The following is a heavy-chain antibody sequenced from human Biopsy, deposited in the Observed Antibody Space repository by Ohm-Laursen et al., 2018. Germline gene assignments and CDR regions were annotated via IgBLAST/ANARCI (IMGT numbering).Heavy chain of an antibody. V-gene: IGHV4-39*01. CDR2: IFYRGST. D-gene: IGHD3-22*01. Sequence: SDTLSITWTVSGGSISNNNYYWGWIRQPPGKGLEWIGSIFYRGSTHYKPSLKSRVNISVDTSKNQFSLKLNSVTAADTAVYYCARDYDTSGYYYVSWGQGTLVTVSS. CDR3: ARDYDTSGYYYVS. CDR1: GGSISNNNYY. J-gene: IGHJ5*02.